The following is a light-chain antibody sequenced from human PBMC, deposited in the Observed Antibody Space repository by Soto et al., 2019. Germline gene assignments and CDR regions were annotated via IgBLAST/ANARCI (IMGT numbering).Light chain of an antibody. CDR3: QQCNTWPPET. V-gene: IGKV3-15*01. CDR1: ESVSSN. J-gene: IGKJ1*01. CDR2: GAS. Sequence: EIVMTQSPVTLSLSPGERATLSCRAGESVSSNLAWYQQKPGQAPRLLIYGASTRATGIPARFSGSGSGTEFTLTISSLQSEDFAVYYCQQCNTWPPETFGQGTKVDIK.